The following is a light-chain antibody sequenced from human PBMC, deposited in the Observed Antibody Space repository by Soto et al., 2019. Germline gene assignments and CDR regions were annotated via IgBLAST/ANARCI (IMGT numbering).Light chain of an antibody. J-gene: IGKJ2*01. CDR1: QRFRST. CDR3: QQYINWPRT. Sequence: EMVRTQPQATLSVSPGETATLSCRASQRFRSTLAWYQQKPGQAPRLLIYVASTRATGIPARFTGSGSGTEFTLTISSLQSEDFAVYYCQQYINWPRTFGQGTKLEIK. V-gene: IGKV3-15*01. CDR2: VAS.